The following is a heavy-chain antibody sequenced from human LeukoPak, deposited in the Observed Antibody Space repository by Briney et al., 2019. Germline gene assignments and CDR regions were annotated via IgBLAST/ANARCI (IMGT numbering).Heavy chain of an antibody. D-gene: IGHD2-15*01. J-gene: IGHJ4*02. CDR3: ARDCGGGSCYSD. Sequence: GGSLRLSCAASGFTFSSYWMNWVRQAPGKGLEWVANIKQDGSEKYYVDSVKGRFTISRDNAKNSLYLQTNSLRAEDTDVYYCARDCGGGSCYSDWGQGTLVTVSS. CDR1: GFTFSSYW. CDR2: IKQDGSEK. V-gene: IGHV3-7*01.